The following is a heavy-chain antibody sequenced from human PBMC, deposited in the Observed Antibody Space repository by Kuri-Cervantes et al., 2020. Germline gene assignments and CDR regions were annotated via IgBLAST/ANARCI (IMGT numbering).Heavy chain of an antibody. J-gene: IGHJ3*02. CDR2: ISAYNGNT. V-gene: IGHV1-18*01. CDR1: GYTFTSYG. CDR3: ASLRGYSGYDKKSTGRGDAFDI. D-gene: IGHD5-12*01. Sequence: ASVKVSCKASGYTFTSYGISWVRQAPGQGLEWMGWISAYNGNTNYAQKFQGRVTITADKSTSTAYMELSSLRSDDTAVYYCASLRGYSGYDKKSTGRGDAFDIWGQGTMVTVSS.